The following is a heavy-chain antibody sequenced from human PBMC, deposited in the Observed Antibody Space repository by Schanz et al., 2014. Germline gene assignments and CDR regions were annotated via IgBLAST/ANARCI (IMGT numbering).Heavy chain of an antibody. D-gene: IGHD3-10*01. V-gene: IGHV3-48*01. Sequence: EVQLLDSGGGLVQPGGSLRLSCAASGFDFNSYSMNWVRQVPGKGLEWLSYIATSSSTRHYADSVKGRVTISRDNAKNSVSLQMRRLRVEDTAVYYCASGVHVSSLQKGLQFWGRGTLVIFSS. J-gene: IGHJ1*01. CDR3: ASGVHVSSLQKGLQF. CDR1: GFDFNSYS. CDR2: IATSSSTR.